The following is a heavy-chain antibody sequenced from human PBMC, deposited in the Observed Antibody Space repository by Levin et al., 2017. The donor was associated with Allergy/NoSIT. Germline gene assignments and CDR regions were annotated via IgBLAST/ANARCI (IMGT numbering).Heavy chain of an antibody. J-gene: IGHJ4*02. D-gene: IGHD3-16*01. CDR3: AREFGGVYVY. Sequence: VASVKVSCKASGYTFTTYGIHWVRQAPGQRLEWMGWINADNGNTNYSQKFQGRVTITRDTSASTAYMELSSLRSEDTAVYYCAREFGGVYVYWGQGTLVTVSS. V-gene: IGHV1-3*01. CDR2: INADNGNT. CDR1: GYTFTTYG.